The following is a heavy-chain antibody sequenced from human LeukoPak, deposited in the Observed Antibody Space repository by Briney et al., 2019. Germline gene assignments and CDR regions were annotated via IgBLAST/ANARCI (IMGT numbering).Heavy chain of an antibody. CDR1: GGSFSGYY. V-gene: IGHV4-34*01. CDR2: INHSGST. J-gene: IGHJ4*02. D-gene: IGHD3-10*01. Sequence: PSETLSLTCAVYGGSFSGYYWSWIRQPPGKGLEWIGEINHSGSTNYNPPLKSRVTISVDTSKNQFSLKLSSVTAADTAVYYCAGGYYYYGSGSYLYWGQGTLVTVSS. CDR3: AGGYYYYGSGSYLY.